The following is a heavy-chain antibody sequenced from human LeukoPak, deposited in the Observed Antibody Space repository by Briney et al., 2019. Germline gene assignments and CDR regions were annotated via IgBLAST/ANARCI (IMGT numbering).Heavy chain of an antibody. J-gene: IGHJ5*02. V-gene: IGHV1-69*05. Sequence: SVKVSCTASGGTFSSYAISWVRQAPGQGLEWMGGIIPIFGTANYAQKFQGRVTITTDESTSTAYMELSSLRSEDTAVYYCAAGNRGGSSWFPPTHRFDPWGQGTLVTVSS. CDR1: GGTFSSYA. CDR2: IIPIFGTA. D-gene: IGHD6-13*01. CDR3: AAGNRGGSSWFPPTHRFDP.